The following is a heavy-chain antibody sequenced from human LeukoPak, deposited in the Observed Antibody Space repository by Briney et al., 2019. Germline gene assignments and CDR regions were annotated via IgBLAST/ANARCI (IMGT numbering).Heavy chain of an antibody. CDR3: AKDPSYYFKYFQH. J-gene: IGHJ1*01. V-gene: IGHV3-30*02. CDR2: IRYDGSNK. CDR1: GFTFSSYG. Sequence: GGSLRLSCAASGFTFSSYGMHWVRQAPGKGLEWVAFIRYDGSNKYYADSVKGRFTISRDNSKNTLYLQMNSLRAEDTAVYYCAKDPSYYFKYFQHWGQGTLVTVSS. D-gene: IGHD1-26*01.